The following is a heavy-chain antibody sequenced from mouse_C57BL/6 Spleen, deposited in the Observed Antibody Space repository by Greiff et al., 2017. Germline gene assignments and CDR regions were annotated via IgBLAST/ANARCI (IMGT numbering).Heavy chain of an antibody. CDR1: GFTFSNYW. CDR2: IRLKSDNYAT. V-gene: IGHV6-3*01. Sequence: EVQGVESGGGLVQPGGSMKLSCVASGFTFSNYWMNWVRQSPEKGLEWVAQIRLKSDNYATHYAESVKGRFTISRDDSKSSVYLQMNNLRAEDTGIYYCTGGTYYSNRYYAMDYWGQGTSVTVSS. CDR3: TGGTYYSNRYYAMDY. J-gene: IGHJ4*01. D-gene: IGHD2-5*01.